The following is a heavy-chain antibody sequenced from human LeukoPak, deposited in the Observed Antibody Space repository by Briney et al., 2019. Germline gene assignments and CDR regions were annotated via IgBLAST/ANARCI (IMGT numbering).Heavy chain of an antibody. CDR3: ARAYCGGDCPYYFDY. D-gene: IGHD2-21*02. CDR2: IYPGDSDT. V-gene: IGHV5-51*01. J-gene: IGHJ4*02. Sequence: KVGESLKISCKGSGYSFTSYWIGWVRQMPVKGLEWMGIIYPGDSDTRYSPSFQGQVTISADKSISTAYLQWSRLKASDTVMYYCARAYCGGDCPYYFDYWGQGTLVTVSS. CDR1: GYSFTSYW.